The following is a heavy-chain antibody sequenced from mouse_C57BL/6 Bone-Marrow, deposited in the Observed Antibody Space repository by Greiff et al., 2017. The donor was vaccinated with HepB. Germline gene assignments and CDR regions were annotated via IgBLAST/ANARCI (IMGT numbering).Heavy chain of an antibody. CDR2: IYPRSGNT. V-gene: IGHV1-81*01. CDR3: ARGIYYGNYVFAY. D-gene: IGHD2-1*01. Sequence: QVQLQQSGAELARPGASVKLSCKASSYTFTSYGISWVKQRTGQGLEWIGEIYPRSGNTYYNEKFKGKATLTADKSSSTAYMELRSLTSEDSAVYFCARGIYYGNYVFAYWGQGTLVTVSA. J-gene: IGHJ3*01. CDR1: SYTFTSYG.